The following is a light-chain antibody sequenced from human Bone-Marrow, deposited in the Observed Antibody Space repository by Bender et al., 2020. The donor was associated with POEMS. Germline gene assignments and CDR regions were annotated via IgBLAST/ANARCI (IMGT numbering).Light chain of an antibody. CDR1: STDVGGYDY. J-gene: IGLJ1*01. V-gene: IGLV2-14*03. CDR3: TSYAGSNTYV. Sequence: QSALTQPASVSGSPGQSITISCTGTSTDVGGYDYVSWYQQHPGKAPKLMIHDVTNRPSGVSSRFSGSKSGNTASLTISGLQAEDEADYYCTSYAGSNTYVFGSGTKVTVL. CDR2: DVT.